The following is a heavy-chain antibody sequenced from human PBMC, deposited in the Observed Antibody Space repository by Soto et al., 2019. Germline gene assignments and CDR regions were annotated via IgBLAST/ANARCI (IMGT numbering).Heavy chain of an antibody. V-gene: IGHV3-74*01. Sequence: EVQLVESGGGLVQPGGSLTLSCAASGFTFTSHWMHWVRQGPGKGLMWVSRIDTEGGTIDYADSVEGRFTISRDNVKKMLYLQMSSLRADDTAVYYCARNNWGIDFWGQGVLVTVSP. CDR1: GFTFTSHW. D-gene: IGHD7-27*01. CDR2: IDTEGGTI. CDR3: ARNNWGIDF. J-gene: IGHJ4*02.